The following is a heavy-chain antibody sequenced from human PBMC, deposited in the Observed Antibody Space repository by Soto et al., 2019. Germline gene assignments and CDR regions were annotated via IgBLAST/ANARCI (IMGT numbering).Heavy chain of an antibody. CDR2: IIPIFGTP. CDR3: ARESNRNSIYDGMDV. Sequence: ASVKVSCKASGGTFSSYAISWVRQAPGQGLEWMGGIIPIFGTPNYAQKFQGRVTLTAGESTSTVYMELSSLRSEDTAVFYCARESNRNSIYDGMDVWVQRTTVTVFS. V-gene: IGHV1-69*13. CDR1: GGTFSSYA. D-gene: IGHD1-7*01. J-gene: IGHJ6*02.